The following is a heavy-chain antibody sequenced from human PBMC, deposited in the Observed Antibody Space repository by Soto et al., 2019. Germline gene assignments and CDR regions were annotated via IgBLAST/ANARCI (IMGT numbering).Heavy chain of an antibody. CDR3: ARQGLFDYYDGSGYAPGNWFDP. D-gene: IGHD3-22*01. J-gene: IGHJ5*02. Sequence: GASVKVSCKASGYTFTSYAMHWVRQAPGQRLEWMGWINAGNGNTKYSQKFQGRVTITRDTSASTAYMELSSLRSEDTAVYYCARQGLFDYYDGSGYAPGNWFDPWGQGTLVTVSS. V-gene: IGHV1-3*01. CDR2: INAGNGNT. CDR1: GYTFTSYA.